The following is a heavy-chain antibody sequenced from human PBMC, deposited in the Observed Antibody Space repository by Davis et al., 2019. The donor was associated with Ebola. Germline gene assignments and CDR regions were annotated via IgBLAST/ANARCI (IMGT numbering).Heavy chain of an antibody. D-gene: IGHD1-26*01. V-gene: IGHV3-48*01. CDR2: ISSSSSTI. J-gene: IGHJ4*02. Sequence: PGGSLRLSCAASGFTFSSYSMNWVRQAPGKGLEWVSYISSSSSTIYYADSVKGRFTISRDNAKNSLYPQMNSQKTEDTAVYYCTSEVGAIDYWGQGTLVTVSS. CDR3: TSEVGAIDY. CDR1: GFTFSSYS.